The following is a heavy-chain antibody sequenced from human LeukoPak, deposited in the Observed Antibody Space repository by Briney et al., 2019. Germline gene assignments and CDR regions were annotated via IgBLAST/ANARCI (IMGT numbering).Heavy chain of an antibody. CDR1: GFTFDDYA. V-gene: IGHV3-9*01. Sequence: GGSLRLSCAASGFTFDDYAMHWVRQAPGKGLEWVSGISWNSGSIGYADSVKGRFTISRDNAKNSLYLQMNSLRAEDTALYYCAKAPYYYDSSGYYFDYWGQGTLVTVSS. CDR2: ISWNSGSI. J-gene: IGHJ4*02. D-gene: IGHD3-22*01. CDR3: AKAPYYYDSSGYYFDY.